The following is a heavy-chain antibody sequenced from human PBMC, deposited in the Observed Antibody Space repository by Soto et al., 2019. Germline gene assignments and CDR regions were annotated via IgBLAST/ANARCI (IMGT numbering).Heavy chain of an antibody. V-gene: IGHV3-53*02. CDR2: IYSGGST. CDR1: GFTVSSNY. D-gene: IGHD1-26*01. CDR3: AREWELPRRGYYFDY. J-gene: IGHJ4*02. Sequence: EVQLVETGGGLIQPGGSLRLSCAASGFTVSSNYMSWVRQAPGKGLEWVSVIYSGGSTYYADSVKGRFTISRDNSKNTLYLQMNSLIAEDTAVYYCAREWELPRRGYYFDYWGQGTLVTVSS.